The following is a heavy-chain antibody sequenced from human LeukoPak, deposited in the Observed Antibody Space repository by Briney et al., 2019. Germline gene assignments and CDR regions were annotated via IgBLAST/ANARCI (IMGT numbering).Heavy chain of an antibody. V-gene: IGHV3-30-3*01. CDR3: ARDKQLWYLIDY. J-gene: IGHJ4*02. CDR2: ISYDGSNK. D-gene: IGHD5-18*01. CDR1: GFTFSSYA. Sequence: PGESLRLSCAASGFTFSSYAMHWVRQAPGKGLEWVAAISYDGSNKYYADSVKGRFTISRDNSKNTLYLQMNSLRAEDTAVYYCARDKQLWYLIDYWGQGTLVTVSS.